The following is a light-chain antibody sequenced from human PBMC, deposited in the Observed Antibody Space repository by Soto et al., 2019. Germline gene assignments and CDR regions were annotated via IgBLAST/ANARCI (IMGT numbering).Light chain of an antibody. CDR2: AAS. CDR1: QDISNY. J-gene: IGKJ1*01. CDR3: QNYNSAVWT. V-gene: IGKV1-27*01. Sequence: DIQMTQSPSSLSASVGDRVTITCRASQDISNYLAWYQQKPGKVPQVLIYAASTLQSGVPSRFSGSGSGTDFTLTISSLQPEDVATYYCQNYNSAVWTFGQGTKVEIK.